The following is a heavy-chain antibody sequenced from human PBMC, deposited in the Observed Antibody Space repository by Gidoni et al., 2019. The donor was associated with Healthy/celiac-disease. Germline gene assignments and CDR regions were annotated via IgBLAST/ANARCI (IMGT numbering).Heavy chain of an antibody. CDR3: AKVGRYSSGWWGPYYFDY. CDR1: GFTFRSYA. CDR2: ISASGGST. V-gene: IGHV3-23*01. J-gene: IGHJ4*02. Sequence: EVQLLESGGGLVQPGGSLRLSCEASGFTFRSYAMGWVRQAPGKGLDLVSAISASGGSTYYADSVKGRFTISRDNSKNTLYLQMNSLRAEDTAVYYCAKVGRYSSGWWGPYYFDYWGQGTLVTVSS. D-gene: IGHD6-19*01.